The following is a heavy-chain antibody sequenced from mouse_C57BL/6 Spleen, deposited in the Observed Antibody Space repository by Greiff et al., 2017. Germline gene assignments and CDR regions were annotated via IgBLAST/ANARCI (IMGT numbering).Heavy chain of an antibody. CDR3: TRSDPYYYAMDY. V-gene: IGHV1-15*01. CDR1: GYTFTDYE. Sequence: QVQLQQSGAELVRPGASVTLSCKASGYTFTDYEMHWVKQTPVHGLEWIGAIDPETGGTAYNQKFKGKAILTADKSSSTAYMELRSLTSEDSAVYYCTRSDPYYYAMDYWGQGTSVTVSS. CDR2: IDPETGGT. J-gene: IGHJ4*01.